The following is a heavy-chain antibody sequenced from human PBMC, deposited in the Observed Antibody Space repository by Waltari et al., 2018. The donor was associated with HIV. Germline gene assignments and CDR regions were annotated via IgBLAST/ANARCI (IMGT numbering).Heavy chain of an antibody. J-gene: IGHJ4*02. CDR1: NDSLTNYY. CDR2: FFYSGST. CDR3: ARYGAGTSRALDY. Sequence: QVQLRESGPGLVKPSETLSLTCTASNDSLTNYYCSWLRQPPGKGLEWIGYFFYSGSTNYNPSLKSRLSISIDTSKNQFSLNLTSVTAADTALYYCARYGAGTSRALDYWGQGILVTVSS. D-gene: IGHD1-7*01. V-gene: IGHV4-59*01.